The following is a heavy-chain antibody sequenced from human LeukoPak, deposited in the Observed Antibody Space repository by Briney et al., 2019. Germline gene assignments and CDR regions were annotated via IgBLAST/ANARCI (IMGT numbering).Heavy chain of an antibody. Sequence: TGGSLRLSCAASGFTFSSYAMSWVRQAPGKGLEWVSAISGSGGSTYYADSVKGRFTISRDNSKNTLYLQMNSLRAEDTAVYYCAKDLRTYDSSGYYYWGQGTLVTVSS. D-gene: IGHD3-22*01. V-gene: IGHV3-23*01. CDR3: AKDLRTYDSSGYYY. CDR2: ISGSGGST. J-gene: IGHJ4*02. CDR1: GFTFSSYA.